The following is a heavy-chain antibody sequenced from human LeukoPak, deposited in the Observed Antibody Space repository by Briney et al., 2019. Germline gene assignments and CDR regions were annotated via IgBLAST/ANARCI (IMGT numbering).Heavy chain of an antibody. D-gene: IGHD3-9*01. CDR3: AKNGLFIYDILTGYPSY. J-gene: IGHJ4*02. Sequence: GRSLRLSCAASGFTFSSYGMHWVRQAPGKGLEWVAVISYDGSNKYYADSVKGRFTISRDNSKNTLYLQMNSLRAEDTAVYYCAKNGLFIYDILTGYPSYWGQGTLVTVSS. V-gene: IGHV3-30*18. CDR2: ISYDGSNK. CDR1: GFTFSSYG.